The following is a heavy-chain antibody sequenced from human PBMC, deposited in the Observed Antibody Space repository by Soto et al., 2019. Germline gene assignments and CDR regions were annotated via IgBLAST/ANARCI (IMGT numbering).Heavy chain of an antibody. V-gene: IGHV2-5*01. CDR2: IYGNDDQ. Sequence: QITLKESGPTLVKPTQTLTLTCTFSGFSLNTSGVGVGWVRQPPGKALEWLAIIYGNDDQRYNLFLKNSLTITKDTSRDQVVLTMTHIDPVDTATYYCGHANNWDYRTPYYVDYGGQGTLVTVS. D-gene: IGHD1-7*01. CDR1: GFSLNTSGVG. J-gene: IGHJ4*02. CDR3: GHANNWDYRTPYYVDY.